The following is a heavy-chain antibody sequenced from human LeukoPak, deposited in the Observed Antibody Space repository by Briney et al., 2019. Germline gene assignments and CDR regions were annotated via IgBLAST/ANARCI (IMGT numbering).Heavy chain of an antibody. Sequence: GGSLRLSCAASGFTFSSYAMSWVRQAPGKGLQWVSGISGSGGSTYYADSVKGRFTISRDNSKNTLYLQMNSLRDEDTAVYYCAKDLVGATIAARTYFDYWGQGTLVTVSS. CDR2: ISGSGGST. D-gene: IGHD6-6*01. CDR1: GFTFSSYA. V-gene: IGHV3-23*01. J-gene: IGHJ4*02. CDR3: AKDLVGATIAARTYFDY.